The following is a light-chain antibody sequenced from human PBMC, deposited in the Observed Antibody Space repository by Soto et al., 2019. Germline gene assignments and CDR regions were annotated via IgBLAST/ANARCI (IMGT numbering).Light chain of an antibody. CDR1: QSILYSSNNKNY. J-gene: IGKJ1*01. V-gene: IGKV4-1*01. CDR2: WAS. CDR3: QQYYRTPLA. Sequence: DIVMTQSPDSLGVSLGERATINCKSSQSILYSSNNKNYLAWYQQKPGQPPKLLIYWASTRESGVPERFSGSGSGTDFTLTISSLQAEDVAVYYCQQYYRTPLAFGQGTKVDIK.